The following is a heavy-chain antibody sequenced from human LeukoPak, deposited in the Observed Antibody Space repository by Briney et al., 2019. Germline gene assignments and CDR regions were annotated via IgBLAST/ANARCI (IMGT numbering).Heavy chain of an antibody. CDR2: ISAYNGNT. CDR1: GGTFSSYA. CDR3: ARDLSMAYYYYMDV. V-gene: IGHV1-18*01. J-gene: IGHJ6*03. D-gene: IGHD2/OR15-2a*01. Sequence: GSSVKVSCKASGGTFSSYAISWVRQAPGQGLEWMGWISAYNGNTNYAQKLQGRVTMTTDTSTSTAYMELRSLRSDDTAVYYCARDLSMAYYYYMDVWGKGTTVTVSS.